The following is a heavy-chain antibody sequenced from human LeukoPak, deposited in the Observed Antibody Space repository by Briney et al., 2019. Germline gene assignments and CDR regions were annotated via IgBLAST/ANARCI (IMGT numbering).Heavy chain of an antibody. D-gene: IGHD3-16*01. V-gene: IGHV4-59*02. CDR3: ARAEGAASHI. J-gene: IGHJ3*02. Sequence: TSETLSLTCAVSGGSVTTYHWTWIRQPPGKGLEWIGHIHYSGGADYKPSLKSRVSISLDTSKNHFSLRLTSVTAADTGVYFCARAEGAASHIWGQGTMVSVSS. CDR1: GGSVTTYH. CDR2: IHYSGGA.